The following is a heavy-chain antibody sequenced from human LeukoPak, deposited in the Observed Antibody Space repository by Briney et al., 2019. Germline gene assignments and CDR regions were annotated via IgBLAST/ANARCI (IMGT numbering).Heavy chain of an antibody. CDR1: GGSISSSSYY. Sequence: SETLSLTCTVSGGSISSSSYYWGWIRQPPGKGLEWIGSIYYSGSTYYNPSLKSRVTISVDTSKNQFSLKLSSVTAADTAVYYCAIGYGDYAFDIWGQGTMVTVSS. J-gene: IGHJ3*02. CDR3: AIGYGDYAFDI. V-gene: IGHV4-39*01. CDR2: IYYSGST. D-gene: IGHD4-17*01.